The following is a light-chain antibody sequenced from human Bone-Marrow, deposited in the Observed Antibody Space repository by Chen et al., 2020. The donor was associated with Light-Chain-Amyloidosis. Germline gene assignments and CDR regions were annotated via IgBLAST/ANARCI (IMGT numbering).Light chain of an antibody. V-gene: IGLV8-61*01. J-gene: IGLJ3*02. CDR3: VLYMGSGISV. CDR2: STN. Sequence: QTVVTQEPSFSVSPGGTVTLTCGLSSGSVSTSYYPSRYQQPPGQAPRTLIYSTNPRSSGVPDRFSGSILGNKAALTITGAQADDESDYYCVLYMGSGISVFGGGTKLTVL. CDR1: SGSVSTSYY.